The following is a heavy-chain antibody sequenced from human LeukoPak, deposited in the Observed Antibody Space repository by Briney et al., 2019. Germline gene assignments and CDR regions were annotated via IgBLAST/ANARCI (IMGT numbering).Heavy chain of an antibody. Sequence: GGSLRLSCAASGFTFSSYSMNWVRQAPGKGLEWVSHITASGTAMFYADSVKGRFTISRDNAKNTLYLQMNSLRAEDTAVYYCAKGASMTTVTTPDYWGQGTLVTVSS. J-gene: IGHJ4*02. CDR3: AKGASMTTVTTPDY. CDR2: ITASGTAM. CDR1: GFTFSSYS. D-gene: IGHD4-17*01. V-gene: IGHV3-48*01.